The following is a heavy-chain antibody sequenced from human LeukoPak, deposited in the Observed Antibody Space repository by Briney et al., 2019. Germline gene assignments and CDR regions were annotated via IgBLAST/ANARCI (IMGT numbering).Heavy chain of an antibody. CDR1: GFTFSSYV. Sequence: GGSLRLSCAASGFTFSSYVMHWVRQAPGKGLEWVAVISYDGSNKYYADSVKGRFTISRDNFKNTLYLQMNSLRAEDTAVYYCARGENYYDTSGRTYYFDYWGQGTLVTVSS. CDR3: ARGENYYDTSGRTYYFDY. CDR2: ISYDGSNK. V-gene: IGHV3-30*04. D-gene: IGHD3-22*01. J-gene: IGHJ4*02.